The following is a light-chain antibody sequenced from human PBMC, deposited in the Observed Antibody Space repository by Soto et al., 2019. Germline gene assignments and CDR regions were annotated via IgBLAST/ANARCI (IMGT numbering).Light chain of an antibody. CDR1: SNDIGGYIY. CDR2: DVS. J-gene: IGLJ2*01. CDR3: SSYTGSDVVI. V-gene: IGLV2-14*01. Sequence: QSALTQPASVSGSPGQSITISCTGTSNDIGGYIYVSWYQQPPGKAPKLMIYDVSNRPSGVSNRFSGSKSGNTASLTISGLQAEDEADYYCSSYTGSDVVIFGGGTKVTVL.